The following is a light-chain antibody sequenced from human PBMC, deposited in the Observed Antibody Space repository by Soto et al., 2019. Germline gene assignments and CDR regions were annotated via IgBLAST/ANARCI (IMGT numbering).Light chain of an antibody. CDR2: NNN. Sequence: QSVLTQPPSASGTPGQRVTISCSGSSSNIGSNYVYWYQQLPGTAPKLLIYNNNQRPSGVPDRFSVSKSGTSASLAISGLRSEDEADYYCALWHDCLSGYVVFGGGTKLTVL. J-gene: IGLJ2*01. CDR1: SSNIGSNY. CDR3: ALWHDCLSGYVV. V-gene: IGLV1-47*02.